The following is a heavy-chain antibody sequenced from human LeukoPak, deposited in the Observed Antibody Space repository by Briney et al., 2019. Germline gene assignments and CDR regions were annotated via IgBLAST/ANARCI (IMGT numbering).Heavy chain of an antibody. CDR3: ARADYGGNGNWFDP. J-gene: IGHJ5*02. CDR2: IYHSGST. CDR1: GGSISSGGYS. D-gene: IGHD4-23*01. V-gene: IGHV4-30-2*01. Sequence: SETLSLTCAVSGGSISSGGYSWSWIRQPPGKGLEWIGYIYHSGSTYYNPSLKSRVTISVDRSKNQFSLKLSSVTAADTAVYYCARADYGGNGNWFDPWGQGTLVTVSS.